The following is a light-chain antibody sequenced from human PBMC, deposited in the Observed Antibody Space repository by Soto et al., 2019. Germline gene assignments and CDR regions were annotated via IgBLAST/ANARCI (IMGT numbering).Light chain of an antibody. J-gene: IGKJ1*01. CDR1: QSVSSSY. V-gene: IGKV3-20*01. CDR2: GAS. CDR3: HHFGSSPET. Sequence: EIVFTQSPGTLSLSPGERATLSCRASQSVSSSYLAWYQQKPGQAPRLLIYGASSRATGTPDRFSGSGSGTDFTLTISTLEPDDFAVYYCHHFGSSPETFGQGTKVDI.